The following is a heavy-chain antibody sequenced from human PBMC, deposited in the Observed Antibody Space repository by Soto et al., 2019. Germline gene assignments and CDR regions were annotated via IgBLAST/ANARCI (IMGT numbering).Heavy chain of an antibody. V-gene: IGHV3-30*03. D-gene: IGHD6-6*01. Sequence: HLVESGGGVVQPGRSLRLSCEASGLTFRSYAMHWVRQAPGKGLEWMAAISYDGSQTFYADCVKGRFAISRDNSKNTLYLQMDSLRVEDSSVYYCATALLSSIAARNNHYGMDVWGQGTTVTVSS. CDR1: GLTFRSYA. CDR2: ISYDGSQT. CDR3: ATALLSSIAARNNHYGMDV. J-gene: IGHJ6*02.